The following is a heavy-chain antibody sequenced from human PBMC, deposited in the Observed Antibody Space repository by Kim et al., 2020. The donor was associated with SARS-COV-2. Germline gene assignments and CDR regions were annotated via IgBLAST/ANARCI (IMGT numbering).Heavy chain of an antibody. CDR3: AKVTSGSSGWFEYFQR. J-gene: IGHJ1*01. CDR1: GFTFNSYA. Sequence: GGSLRLSCAASGFTFNSYAMSWVRQAPGKGLEWVSGNRQSGGNTEYADSVKGRVSISRDNSKNTLYLQMNMLRAGETAVYYCAKVTSGSSGWFEYFQRWGQGTLVTVSS. D-gene: IGHD6-19*01. CDR2: NRQSGGNT. V-gene: IGHV3-23*01.